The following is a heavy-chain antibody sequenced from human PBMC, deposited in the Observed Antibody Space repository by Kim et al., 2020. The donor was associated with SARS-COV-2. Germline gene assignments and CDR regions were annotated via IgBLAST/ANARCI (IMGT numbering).Heavy chain of an antibody. CDR3: ARDPSYYYGSGTSV. CDR1: GGSISSGGYY. Sequence: SETLSLTCTVSGGSISSGGYYWSWIRQHPGKGLEWIGYIYYSGSTYYNPSLKSRVTISVDTSKNQFSLKLSSVTAADTAVYYCARDPSYYYGSGTSVWGQGTLVTVSS. D-gene: IGHD3-10*01. J-gene: IGHJ4*02. CDR2: IYYSGST. V-gene: IGHV4-31*03.